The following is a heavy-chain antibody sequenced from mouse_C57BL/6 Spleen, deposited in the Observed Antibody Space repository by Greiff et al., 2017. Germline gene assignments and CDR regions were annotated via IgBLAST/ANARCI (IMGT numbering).Heavy chain of an antibody. CDR1: GYSITSGYY. CDR2: ISYDGSN. CDR3: ARIYYDYDFDY. D-gene: IGHD2-4*01. Sequence: EVQLVESGPGLVKPSQSLSLTCSVTGYSITSGYYWNWIRQFPGNKLEWMGYISYDGSNNYNPSLKNRISITRDTSKNQFFLKLNSVTTEDTATYYCARIYYDYDFDYWGQGTTLTVSS. V-gene: IGHV3-6*01. J-gene: IGHJ2*01.